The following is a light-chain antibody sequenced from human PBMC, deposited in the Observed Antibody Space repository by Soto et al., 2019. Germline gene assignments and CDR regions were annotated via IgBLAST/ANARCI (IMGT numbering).Light chain of an antibody. Sequence: EIVLTQSPATLSLSPGEGATLSCRASQSVSSSYLAWYQQKPGPTPRLLIYAASSTATGIPDRFSGSGSGTDFTLTISRLQPEDFAVYYCQQYCNSPYTFGQGTNLEIK. CDR1: QSVSSSY. V-gene: IGKV3-20*01. CDR3: QQYCNSPYT. J-gene: IGKJ2*01. CDR2: AAS.